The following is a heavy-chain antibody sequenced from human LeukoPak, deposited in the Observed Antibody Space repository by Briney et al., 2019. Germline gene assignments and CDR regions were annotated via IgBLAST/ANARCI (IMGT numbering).Heavy chain of an antibody. D-gene: IGHD2-2*01. Sequence: TGGSLRLSCAASGFNVRGFAMHWVRQAPGKGLEFVSAISGDGGTIFYANSVKGRFIISRDNSKNLLYLQMGSLTPEDRAVYYCARYDTRSGMDVWGHGTTVTLSS. J-gene: IGHJ6*02. V-gene: IGHV3-64*01. CDR2: ISGDGGTI. CDR3: ARYDTRSGMDV. CDR1: GFNVRGFA.